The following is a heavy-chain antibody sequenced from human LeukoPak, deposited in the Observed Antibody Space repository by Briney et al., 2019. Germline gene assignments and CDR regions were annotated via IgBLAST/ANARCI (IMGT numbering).Heavy chain of an antibody. D-gene: IGHD6-19*01. V-gene: IGHV1-8*03. CDR3: ATPPYRSDSGY. Sequence: ASVKVSCKASGYTFTGYDINWVRQATGQGLEWMGWMNPNSGNTGYAQKFQGRVTITRNTPISTAYMELSSLRSEDTALYYCATPPYRSDSGYWGQGTLVTVS. CDR1: GYTFTGYD. J-gene: IGHJ4*02. CDR2: MNPNSGNT.